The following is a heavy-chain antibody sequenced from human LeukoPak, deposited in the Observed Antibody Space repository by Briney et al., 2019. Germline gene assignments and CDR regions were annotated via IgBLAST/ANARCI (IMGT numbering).Heavy chain of an antibody. CDR3: ARDRQFRLHDP. CDR1: GVTFSDYY. CDR2: ISTSGASV. J-gene: IGHJ5*02. Sequence: GGSLRLSCTASGVTFSDYYMSWIRQAPGKGLEWLSYISTSGASVSYVDSVKGRFTISRDNAKNSLYLQIDSLRAEDTAMYYCARDRQFRLHDPWGQGILVTVSS. D-gene: IGHD3-16*01. V-gene: IGHV3-11*01.